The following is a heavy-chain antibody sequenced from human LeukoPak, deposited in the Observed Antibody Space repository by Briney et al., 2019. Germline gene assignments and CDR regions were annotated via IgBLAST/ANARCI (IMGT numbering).Heavy chain of an antibody. CDR1: EFTVSSNY. CDR3: ARDQGRDGYNYEDY. CDR2: IYSGGST. D-gene: IGHD5-24*01. J-gene: IGHJ4*02. V-gene: IGHV3-66*01. Sequence: GGSLRLSCAASEFTVSSNYMSWVRQAPGKGLEWVSVIYSGGSTYYADSVKGRFTISRDNSKNTLYLQMNSLRAEDTAVYYCARDQGRDGYNYEDYWGQGTLVTVSS.